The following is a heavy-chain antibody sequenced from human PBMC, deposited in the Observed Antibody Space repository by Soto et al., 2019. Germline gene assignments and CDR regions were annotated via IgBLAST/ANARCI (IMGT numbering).Heavy chain of an antibody. Sequence: ASVKVSCKASGYTFTSYYMHWVRQAPGQGLEWMGIINPSGGSTSYAQKYQGRVTMTRDTSTSTVYMELSSLRSEDTAVYYCARDRSSGWYADIWGQGTMVTVSS. V-gene: IGHV1-46*01. D-gene: IGHD6-19*01. J-gene: IGHJ3*02. CDR1: GYTFTSYY. CDR3: ARDRSSGWYADI. CDR2: INPSGGST.